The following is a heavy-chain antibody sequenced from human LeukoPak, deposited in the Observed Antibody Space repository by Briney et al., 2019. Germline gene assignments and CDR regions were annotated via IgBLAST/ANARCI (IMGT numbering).Heavy chain of an antibody. J-gene: IGHJ4*03. CDR1: GGSFSTYY. CDR2: INHRGDT. Sequence: SETLSLTCAVYGGSFSTYYWSWIRQSPGKGLEWIAEINHRGDTNYNPSVKSRVTISVDASKSQFSLKVSSLTAADTAVYYCARGPTISETGYFDYWGQGTLVTVSS. V-gene: IGHV4-34*01. D-gene: IGHD1-1*01. CDR3: ARGPTISETGYFDY.